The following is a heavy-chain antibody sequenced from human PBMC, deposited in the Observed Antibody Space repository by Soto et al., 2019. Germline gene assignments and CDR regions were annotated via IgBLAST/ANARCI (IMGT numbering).Heavy chain of an antibody. CDR3: ARMVRLVAATYYFDY. CDR1: GFSLSDARMG. D-gene: IGHD1-26*01. CDR2: IYSNDEK. J-gene: IGHJ4*02. V-gene: IGHV2-26*01. Sequence: QVTLKESGPVLVKPTETLTLTCTVSGFSLSDARMGVTWIRQPPGKSLEWLAHIYSNDEKSYSTSLLSRLIISRDTSNSQVVLTMTNMDTVDTATYYCARMVRLVAATYYFDYWGQGSLVTVTS.